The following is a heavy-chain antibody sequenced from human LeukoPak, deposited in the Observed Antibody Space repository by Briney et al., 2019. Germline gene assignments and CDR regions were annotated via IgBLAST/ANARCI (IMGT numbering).Heavy chain of an antibody. Sequence: SETLSLTCTVSGGSISSSSYYWGWIRQPPGKGLEWIGSIYYSGSTYYNPSLKSRVTISVDTSKNQFSLKLSSVTAADTAVYYCARDTRDYYDSSGAFDIWGQGTMVTVSS. CDR2: IYYSGST. D-gene: IGHD3-22*01. CDR3: ARDTRDYYDSSGAFDI. J-gene: IGHJ3*02. V-gene: IGHV4-39*07. CDR1: GGSISSSSYY.